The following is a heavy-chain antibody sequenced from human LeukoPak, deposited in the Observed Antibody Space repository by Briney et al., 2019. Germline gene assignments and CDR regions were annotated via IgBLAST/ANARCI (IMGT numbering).Heavy chain of an antibody. Sequence: GRSLRLSCAASGFTFSTYSMNWVRQAPGKGLEWVSSISSSSSYIYYADSVKGRFTISRDNAKKSLYLQMNSLRAEDTAVYYCARGDRLARGVIQNLDDWGQGTLVTVSS. CDR2: ISSSSSYI. V-gene: IGHV3-21*01. D-gene: IGHD3-10*01. CDR3: ARGDRLARGVIQNLDD. CDR1: GFTFSTYS. J-gene: IGHJ4*02.